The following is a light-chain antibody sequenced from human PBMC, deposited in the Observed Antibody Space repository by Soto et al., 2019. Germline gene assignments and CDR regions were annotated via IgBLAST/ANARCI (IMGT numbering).Light chain of an antibody. Sequence: IQLERCPASRPASVGNSVASTFRSSQGITSYLAWYQQKPGKAPNLLIYGASTLQSGVPSRFSGSGSWSDFTLTINSLQAESRATCYCQQTLSDPSTLGGGTKVDIK. CDR1: QGITSY. J-gene: IGKJ4*01. CDR2: GAS. CDR3: QQTLSDPST. V-gene: IGKV1-9*01.